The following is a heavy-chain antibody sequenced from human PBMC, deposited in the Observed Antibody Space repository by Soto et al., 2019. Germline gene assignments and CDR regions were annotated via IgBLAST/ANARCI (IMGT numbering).Heavy chain of an antibody. D-gene: IGHD2-15*01. V-gene: IGHV6-1*01. CDR1: GDSVSSSSVA. CDR2: TYYRSRWYS. Sequence: PSQTLSLTCVISGDSVSSSSVAWNWVRRSPSRGLEWLGRTYYRSRWYSDFAVSVRGRIVINADTSKNQFSLQLNSVTPEDTAVYFCARSEEDSDYYYYGLDVWGQGTTVTVSS. CDR3: ARSEEDSDYYYYGLDV. J-gene: IGHJ6*02.